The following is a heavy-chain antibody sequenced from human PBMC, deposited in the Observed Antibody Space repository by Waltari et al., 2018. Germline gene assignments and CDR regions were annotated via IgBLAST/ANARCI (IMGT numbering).Heavy chain of an antibody. Sequence: QVQLQQWGAGLLKPSETLSLTCAVYGGSFSGYYWSWIRQPPGKGLEWIGEINHSGSTNDNPSLKSRVTIAGDTSKNQFSLKLSSVTAADTAVYYCVRGYYDFWSGSLDYYGMDVWGQGTTVTVSS. V-gene: IGHV4-34*01. CDR3: VRGYYDFWSGSLDYYGMDV. D-gene: IGHD3-3*01. CDR2: INHSGST. J-gene: IGHJ6*02. CDR1: GGSFSGYY.